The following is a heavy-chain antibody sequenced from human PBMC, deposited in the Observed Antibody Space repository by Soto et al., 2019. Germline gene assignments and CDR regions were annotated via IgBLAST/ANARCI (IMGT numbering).Heavy chain of an antibody. CDR3: EVTTGY. J-gene: IGHJ4*02. Sequence: QVQVVQSRAEVKKPGASVRVSCKTSGYTFTDYDINWVRQAAGQGLEYMGWMSPDSGNTVYSQQFQGRVTLTSHTPTRTAYMELGSLTSEDTAVYYCEVTTGYWGQGTMVTVSS. V-gene: IGHV1-8*02. CDR2: MSPDSGNT. CDR1: GYTFTDYD. D-gene: IGHD1-1*01.